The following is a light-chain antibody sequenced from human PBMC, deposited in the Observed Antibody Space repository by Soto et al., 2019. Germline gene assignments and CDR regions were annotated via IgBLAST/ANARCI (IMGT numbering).Light chain of an antibody. CDR1: QSMSSW. V-gene: IGKV1-5*03. Sequence: DIQMTQSPSTLSASVGDNVTITCRASQSMSSWLAWYQQKPGKAPKLLIYKASILESGVPSRFSGSGSGTEFTLTISSLQPDDFATYYCQQYQSYSHFGQGTKVEIK. CDR2: KAS. J-gene: IGKJ1*01. CDR3: QQYQSYSH.